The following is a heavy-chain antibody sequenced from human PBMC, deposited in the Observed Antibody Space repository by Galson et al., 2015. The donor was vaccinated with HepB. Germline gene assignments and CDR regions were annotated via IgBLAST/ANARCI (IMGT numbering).Heavy chain of an antibody. J-gene: IGHJ5*02. D-gene: IGHD2-2*03. CDR2: ISYDGSNK. V-gene: IGHV3-30*04. CDR1: GFTFSSYA. Sequence: SLRLSCAASGFTFSSYAMHWVRQAPGKGLEWVAVISYDGSNKYYADSVKGRFTISRDNSKNTLYLQMNSLRAEDTAVYYCAKDLGYHHGYCSSTSCGGGPWGQGTLVTVSS. CDR3: AKDLGYHHGYCSSTSCGGGP.